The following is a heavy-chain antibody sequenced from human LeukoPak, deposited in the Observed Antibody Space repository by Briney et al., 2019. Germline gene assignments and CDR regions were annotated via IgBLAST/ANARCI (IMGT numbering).Heavy chain of an antibody. V-gene: IGHV3-23*01. CDR3: AKRTSGSSWYPSDS. CDR1: GFTFSSFA. D-gene: IGHD6-13*01. Sequence: GGSLRLSCAAPGFTFSSFAMNWVRQAPGKGLEWVSTMSGDATSTYYADSVKGRFTISRDNSKTTLFLQMNSLRAEDTAVYYCAKRTSGSSWYPSDSWGQGTLVTVSS. CDR2: MSGDATST. J-gene: IGHJ4*02.